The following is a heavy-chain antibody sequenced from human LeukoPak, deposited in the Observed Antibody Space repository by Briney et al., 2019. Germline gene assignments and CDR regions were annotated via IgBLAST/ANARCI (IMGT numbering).Heavy chain of an antibody. CDR2: INPNSGGT. D-gene: IGHD1-26*01. CDR3: ARPSSGSGSKPALDY. Sequence: ASVKVSCKASGYTFTGYYMHWVRQAPGQGLEWMGRINPNSGGTNYAQKFQGGVTMTRDTSISTAYMELSRLRSDDTAVYYCARPSSGSGSKPALDYWGRGTLVTVSS. V-gene: IGHV1-2*06. CDR1: GYTFTGYY. J-gene: IGHJ4*02.